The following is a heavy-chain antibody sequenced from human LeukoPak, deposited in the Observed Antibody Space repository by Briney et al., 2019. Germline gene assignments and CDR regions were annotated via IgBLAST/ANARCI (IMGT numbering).Heavy chain of an antibody. CDR2: ISAYNGNT. J-gene: IGHJ4*02. Sequence: ASVKDSCKASGYTFTSYGISWVRQAPGQGLEWMGWISAYNGNTNYAQKLQGRVTMTTDTSTSTAYTELRSLRSDDTAVYYCAREDYGGNLIDYWGQGTLVTVSS. CDR3: AREDYGGNLIDY. V-gene: IGHV1-18*01. D-gene: IGHD4-23*01. CDR1: GYTFTSYG.